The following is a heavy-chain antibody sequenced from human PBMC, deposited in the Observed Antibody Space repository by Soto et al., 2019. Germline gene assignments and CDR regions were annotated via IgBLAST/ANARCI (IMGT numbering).Heavy chain of an antibody. CDR1: GDSISNYY. D-gene: IGHD2-2*01. V-gene: IGHV4-4*07. CDR2: IYSSGST. CDR3: ARNGRYCSSTSCWFDP. J-gene: IGHJ5*02. Sequence: SETLSLTCSVSGDSISNYYWSWIRQPAGKGLEWIGRIYSSGSTKYNSSLKSRVTMSVDTSKNPFSLKLRSVTAADTAVYYCARNGRYCSSTSCWFDPWGQGILVTVSS.